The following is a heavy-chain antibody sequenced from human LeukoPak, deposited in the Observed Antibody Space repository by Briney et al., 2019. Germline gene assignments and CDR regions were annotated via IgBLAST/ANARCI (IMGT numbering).Heavy chain of an antibody. D-gene: IGHD3-22*01. V-gene: IGHV5-51*01. J-gene: IGHJ4*02. CDR2: IYPADSDT. CDR3: AAPHDATAYYYDSSGYFY. Sequence: KGGEPLMISCKSSGYSFSGYWIAGVRHMPGKGLEWMGIIYPADSDTRYSPSFQGQVTISADKSITTAYLQWSSLKASDTAMYYCAAPHDATAYYYDSSGYFYWGQGTLVTVSS. CDR1: GYSFSGYW.